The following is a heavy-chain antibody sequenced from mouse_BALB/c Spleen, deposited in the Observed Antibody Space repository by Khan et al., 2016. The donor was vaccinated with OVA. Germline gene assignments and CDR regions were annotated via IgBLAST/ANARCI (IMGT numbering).Heavy chain of an antibody. D-gene: IGHD1-1*01. J-gene: IGHJ4*01. CDR2: ISTSGSYT. CDR1: GFTFSNYG. Sequence: EVELVESGGDLVKPGGSLKLSCAASGFTFSNYGMSWVRQTPDKRLEWVAIISTSGSYTYYTDSVKGRFTISIDNAKNTLYMQMSSLKSEDSAIYYFARCLYGSSSDYYAMDYWGQGTSVTVSS. CDR3: ARCLYGSSSDYYAMDY. V-gene: IGHV5-6*01.